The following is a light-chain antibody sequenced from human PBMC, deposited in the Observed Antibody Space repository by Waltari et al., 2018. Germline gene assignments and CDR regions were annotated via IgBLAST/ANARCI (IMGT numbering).Light chain of an antibody. J-gene: IGKJ1*01. Sequence: DIQMTQSPSTLSPSVGDTVTITCRASQSISDYLAWYQQKRGKAPKLLIYDASTLKNGVPSRFSGSVSGTEFTLTISSLQPDDFATYYCQHYSGFSSRTFGQGTKVEIK. V-gene: IGKV1-5*01. CDR3: QHYSGFSSRT. CDR2: DAS. CDR1: QSISDY.